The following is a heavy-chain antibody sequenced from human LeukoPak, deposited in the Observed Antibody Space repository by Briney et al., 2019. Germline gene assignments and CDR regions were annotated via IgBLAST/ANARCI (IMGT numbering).Heavy chain of an antibody. CDR2: IYTSEST. J-gene: IGHJ3*02. CDR1: GGSISSGSYY. V-gene: IGHV4-61*09. CDR3: ARRYCSGGSCYSDRGAFDI. D-gene: IGHD2-15*01. Sequence: PSETLSLTCTVSGGSISSGSYYWSWIRQPAGKGLEWIGHIYTSESTNYNPSLKSRVTISVDTSKNQFSLKLSSVTAADTAVYYCARRYCSGGSCYSDRGAFDIWGQGTMVTVSS.